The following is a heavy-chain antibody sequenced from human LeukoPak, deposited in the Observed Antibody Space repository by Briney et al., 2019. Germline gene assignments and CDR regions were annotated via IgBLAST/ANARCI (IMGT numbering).Heavy chain of an antibody. CDR3: ARSAKQLVRKYFDL. Sequence: SETLSLTCTVSGGSISSSSYYWGWIRQPPGKGLEWIGSIYYSGSTYYNPSLKSRVTISVDTSKNQFSLKLSSVTAADTAVYYCARSAKQLVRKYFDLWGRGTLVTVSS. J-gene: IGHJ2*01. CDR1: GGSISSSSYY. D-gene: IGHD6-13*01. CDR2: IYYSGST. V-gene: IGHV4-39*07.